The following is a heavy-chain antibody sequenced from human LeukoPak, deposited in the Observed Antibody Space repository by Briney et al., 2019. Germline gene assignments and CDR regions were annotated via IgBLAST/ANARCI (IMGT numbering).Heavy chain of an antibody. CDR2: ISYDGSNK. Sequence: GRSLRLSCAASGFTFSSYAMHWVRQAPGKGLEWVAVISYDGSNKYYADSVKGRFTISRDNSKNTLYLQMNSLRAEDTAVYYCARPNTRSGYSYGWHDYYYYSMDVWGQGTTVTVSS. V-gene: IGHV3-30-3*01. D-gene: IGHD5-18*01. J-gene: IGHJ6*02. CDR3: ARPNTRSGYSYGWHDYYYYSMDV. CDR1: GFTFSSYA.